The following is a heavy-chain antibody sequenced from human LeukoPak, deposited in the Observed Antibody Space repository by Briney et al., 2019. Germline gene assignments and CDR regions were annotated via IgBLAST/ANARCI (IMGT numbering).Heavy chain of an antibody. J-gene: IGHJ6*03. CDR3: ARSDYYGSGSYLRGYMDV. Sequence: GESLKISCKGSGYSFTSYWIGWVRQMPGKGLEWMRIIYPGDSDTSHSPSFQGQVTISADNSISPAYLQWSSLKASDTAMYYCARSDYYGSGSYLRGYMDVWGKGTTVTVSS. CDR2: IYPGDSDT. CDR1: GYSFTSYW. V-gene: IGHV5-51*01. D-gene: IGHD3-10*01.